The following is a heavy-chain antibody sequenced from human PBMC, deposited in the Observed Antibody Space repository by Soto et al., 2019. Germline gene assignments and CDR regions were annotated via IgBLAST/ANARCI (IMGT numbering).Heavy chain of an antibody. D-gene: IGHD2-2*01. Sequence: EVQLVESGGDLVQPGGSLRLSCAASGFTFSTYWMTWVRQAPGRGLEWVANIRKDASVIHYADSVEGRFTISRDNAKKSLYLPMSSLRAEDTAVYFCARDLSPADGNLFYDAFDIWGQGTVVTVSS. CDR3: ARDLSPADGNLFYDAFDI. CDR2: IRKDASVI. J-gene: IGHJ3*02. V-gene: IGHV3-7*01. CDR1: GFTFSTYW.